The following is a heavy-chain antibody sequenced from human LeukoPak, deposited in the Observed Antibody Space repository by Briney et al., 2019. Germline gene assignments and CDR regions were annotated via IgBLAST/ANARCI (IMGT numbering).Heavy chain of an antibody. D-gene: IGHD6-13*01. J-gene: IGHJ3*02. Sequence: SETLSLTCTVSGGSISSYYWSWIRQPPGKGLEWIGYIYYSGSTNYNPSLKSRVTISVDTSKNQFSLKLSSVTAADTAVYYCARARSGYSSSWYRDAFDIWGQGTMVTVSS. V-gene: IGHV4-59*01. CDR2: IYYSGST. CDR1: GGSISSYY. CDR3: ARARSGYSSSWYRDAFDI.